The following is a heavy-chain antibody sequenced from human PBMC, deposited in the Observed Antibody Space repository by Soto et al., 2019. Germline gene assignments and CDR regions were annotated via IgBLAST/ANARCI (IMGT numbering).Heavy chain of an antibody. Sequence: PGGSLRLYCAASGFTFSSYGMHWVRQAPGKGLEWVAVISYDGSNKYYADSVKGRFTISRDNSKNTLYLQMKSLRAEDTAVYYCAKDGPLASSGYYGWFDPWGQGTLVTVSS. CDR2: ISYDGSNK. V-gene: IGHV3-30*18. CDR3: AKDGPLASSGYYGWFDP. D-gene: IGHD3-22*01. CDR1: GFTFSSYG. J-gene: IGHJ5*02.